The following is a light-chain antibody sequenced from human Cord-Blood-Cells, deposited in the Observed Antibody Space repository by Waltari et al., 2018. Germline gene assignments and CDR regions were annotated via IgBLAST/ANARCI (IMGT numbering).Light chain of an antibody. CDR2: GTS. CDR1: SSTIGAGYD. V-gene: IGLV1-40*01. Sequence: QSVLTQPPSVSGAPGQRVTIYCTGSSSTIGAGYDVHWYQQLPGTAPKLLIYGTSNRPSGVPDRFSGSKSGTSASLAITGLQAEDEADYYCQSYDSSLSGSVFGGGTKLTVL. J-gene: IGLJ3*02. CDR3: QSYDSSLSGSV.